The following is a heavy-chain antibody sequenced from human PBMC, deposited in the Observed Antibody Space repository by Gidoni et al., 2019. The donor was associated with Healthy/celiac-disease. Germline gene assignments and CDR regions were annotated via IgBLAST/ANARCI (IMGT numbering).Heavy chain of an antibody. V-gene: IGHV4-39*01. D-gene: IGHD1-7*01. CDR1: FGSISSSSYY. CDR3: ASSLELDAFDI. J-gene: IGHJ3*02. Sequence: QLQLQESGPGLVNPSETLSLTCTVSFGSISSSSYYWGWIRQPPGKGLEWIGSIYYSGSTYYNPSLKSRVTISVDTSKNELSMKLSSVTAADTAVYYCASSLELDAFDIWGQGTMVTVSS. CDR2: IYYSGST.